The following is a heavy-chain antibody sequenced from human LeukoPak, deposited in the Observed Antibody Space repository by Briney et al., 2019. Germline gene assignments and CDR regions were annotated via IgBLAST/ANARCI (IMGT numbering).Heavy chain of an antibody. CDR2: INPNSGGT. CDR3: ARDPERGYYDSSGYYH. J-gene: IGHJ5*02. Sequence: ASVKVSCKASGYTLTGYYMHWVRQAPGQGLEWMGWINPNSGGTNYAQKFQGRVTMTRDTSISTAYMELSRLRSDDTAVYYCARDPERGYYDSSGYYHWGQGTLVTVSS. CDR1: GYTLTGYY. V-gene: IGHV1-2*02. D-gene: IGHD3-22*01.